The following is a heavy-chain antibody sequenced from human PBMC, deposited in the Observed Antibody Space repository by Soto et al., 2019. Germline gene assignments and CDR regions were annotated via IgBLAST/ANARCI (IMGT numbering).Heavy chain of an antibody. CDR2: ISGNGETT. V-gene: IGHV3-23*01. Sequence: PGGSLRLSCTASGFTFPTYAMSWVRQAPGRGLEWVASISGNGETTYYEDSVKGRLTISRDNSKNTVLLEMNSLRVDDTAVYYCAKVGDYYDGSGSYYTGAFDVWGHGTVVTVSS. CDR1: GFTFPTYA. J-gene: IGHJ3*01. D-gene: IGHD3-22*01. CDR3: AKVGDYYDGSGSYYTGAFDV.